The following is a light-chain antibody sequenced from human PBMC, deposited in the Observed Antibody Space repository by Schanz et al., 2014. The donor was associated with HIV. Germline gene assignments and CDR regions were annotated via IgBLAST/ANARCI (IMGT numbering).Light chain of an antibody. CDR2: DNY. CDR3: QSFDSGLRVAV. V-gene: IGLV1-51*01. Sequence: QSVLTQPPSVSAAPGQKVTISCSGSISNIGNNFVSWYQHLPGTAPTLLIYDNYKRPSGIPDRFSGSKSGASASLAITGLQPEDEANYYCQSFDSGLRVAVFGGGTKLTVL. J-gene: IGLJ2*01. CDR1: ISNIGNNF.